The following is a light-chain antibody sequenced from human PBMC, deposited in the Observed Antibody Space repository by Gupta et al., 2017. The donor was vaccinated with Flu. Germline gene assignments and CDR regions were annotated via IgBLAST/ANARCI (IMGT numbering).Light chain of an antibody. V-gene: IGLV1-44*01. CDR1: SSNIGSNT. J-gene: IGLJ3*02. CDR3: AAWDDSLNGWV. Sequence: QSVPTQPPSASGTPAQRVTISCSGSSSNIGSNTVNWYQQLPGTAPKLPIYSNNQRPSGVPDRFSGSKSGTSASLAISGLQSEDEADYYCAAWDDSLNGWVFGGGTKLTVL. CDR2: SNN.